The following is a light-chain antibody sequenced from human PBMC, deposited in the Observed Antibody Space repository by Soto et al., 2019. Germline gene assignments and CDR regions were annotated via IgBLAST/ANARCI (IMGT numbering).Light chain of an antibody. J-gene: IGKJ1*01. CDR2: GAS. CDR1: QRVSARY. CDR3: QQYSDSPPT. V-gene: IGKV3-20*01. Sequence: SMLTQSLGTLSLSPGDRATLSCRASQRVSARYLAWYHQKPGQAPRLLIFGASDRATGIPDRFSGSGSGTDFTLTIDRLEPEDFAMYYCQQYSDSPPTFGQGSKADI.